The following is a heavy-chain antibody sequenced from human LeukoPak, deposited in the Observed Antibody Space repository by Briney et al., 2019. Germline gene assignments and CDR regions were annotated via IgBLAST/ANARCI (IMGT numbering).Heavy chain of an antibody. CDR1: GGSISSYY. V-gene: IGHV4-4*07. Sequence: SETLSLTCTVSGGSISSYYWSWIRQPAGKGLEWIGRIYTSGSTNYNPSLKSRVTMSVDTSKNQFSLKLSSVTAADTAVYYCARGTGYCSGGSCYFVDWFDPWGQGTLVTVSS. D-gene: IGHD2-15*01. J-gene: IGHJ5*02. CDR3: ARGTGYCSGGSCYFVDWFDP. CDR2: IYTSGST.